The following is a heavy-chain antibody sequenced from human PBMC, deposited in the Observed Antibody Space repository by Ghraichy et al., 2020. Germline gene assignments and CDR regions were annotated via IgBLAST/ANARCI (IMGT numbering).Heavy chain of an antibody. V-gene: IGHV3-30*18. CDR1: GFTFSSYG. CDR2: ISYDGSNK. CDR3: AKDQTVVVVAATLTQYYGMDV. Sequence: GGSLRLSCAASGFTFSSYGMHWVRQAPGKGLEWVAVISYDGSNKYYADSVKGRFTISRDNSKNTLYLQMNSLRAEDTAVYYCAKDQTVVVVAATLTQYYGMDVWGQGTTVTVSS. J-gene: IGHJ6*02. D-gene: IGHD2-15*01.